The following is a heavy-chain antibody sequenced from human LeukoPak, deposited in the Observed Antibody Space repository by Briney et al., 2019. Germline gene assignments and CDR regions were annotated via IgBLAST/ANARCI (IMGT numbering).Heavy chain of an antibody. CDR1: GYTFTSYG. D-gene: IGHD2-21*02. V-gene: IGHV1-18*01. J-gene: IGHJ4*02. Sequence: ASVKVSCKASGYTFTSYGISWVRQAPGQGLEWMGWISPYKGNTNHAQKLQGRVTPTTETSTSTAYMELRSLRSDDTAVYYCARGEGTAYCGGDCYPYYFDYWGQGTLVTVSS. CDR2: ISPYKGNT. CDR3: ARGEGTAYCGGDCYPYYFDY.